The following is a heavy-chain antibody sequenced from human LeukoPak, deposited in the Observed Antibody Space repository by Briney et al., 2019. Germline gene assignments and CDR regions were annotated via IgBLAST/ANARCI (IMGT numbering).Heavy chain of an antibody. CDR3: ARRARYYGSGSYYAPALFDY. V-gene: IGHV4-34*01. CDR2: INHSGST. Sequence: SSETLSLTCAVYGGSFSGYYWSWIRQPPGKGLEWVGEINHSGSTNYNPSLKSRVTISVDTSKNQFSLKLSSVTAAGTAVYYCARRARYYGSGSYYAPALFDYWGQGTLVTASS. D-gene: IGHD3-10*01. CDR1: GGSFSGYY. J-gene: IGHJ4*02.